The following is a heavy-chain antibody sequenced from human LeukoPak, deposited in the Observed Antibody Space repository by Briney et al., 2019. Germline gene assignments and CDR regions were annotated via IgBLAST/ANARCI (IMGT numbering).Heavy chain of an antibody. J-gene: IGHJ4*02. V-gene: IGHV1-8*03. CDR2: MNPNSGNT. CDR3: ARHVFDGYNSGVGYYFDY. D-gene: IGHD5-24*01. Sequence: ASVKVSCKASGYTFTSYDINWVRQATGQGLECMGWMNPNSGNTGYAQKFQGRVTITRNTSISTAYMELSSLRSEDTAVYYCARHVFDGYNSGVGYYFDYWGQGTLVTVSS. CDR1: GYTFTSYD.